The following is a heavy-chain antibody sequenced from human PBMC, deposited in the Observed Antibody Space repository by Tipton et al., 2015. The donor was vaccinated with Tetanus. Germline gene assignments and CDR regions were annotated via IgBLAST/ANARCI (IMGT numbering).Heavy chain of an antibody. CDR3: ARDKGYGDGYMGAIDM. D-gene: IGHD1-1*01. Sequence: QLVQSGAEGKKPGASVKVFCKASGYTFTSYAMHWVRQAPGQSLEWMGWINTGNGDTRYSQRFQGGVTITRDTSAGTAYMELSSLRSEGTDVYYCARDKGYGDGYMGAIDMWGQATMVTVSS. CDR2: INTGNGDT. V-gene: IGHV1-3*04. J-gene: IGHJ3*02. CDR1: GYTFTSYA.